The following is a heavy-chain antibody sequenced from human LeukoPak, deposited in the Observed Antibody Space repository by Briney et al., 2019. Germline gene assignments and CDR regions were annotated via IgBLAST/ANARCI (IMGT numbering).Heavy chain of an antibody. CDR2: ISSSSSTI. V-gene: IGHV3-48*01. CDR3: ATDGGFTYTYSDYFYYLDV. J-gene: IGHJ6*03. CDR1: GFTFSSYS. Sequence: GGSLRLSCAASGFTFSSYSMNWVRQAPGKGLEWVSYISSSSSTIYYADSVKGRFTISRDNAKNSLYLQMNSLKTEDTAVYYCATDGGFTYTYSDYFYYLDVWGKGTRVTISS. D-gene: IGHD5-18*01.